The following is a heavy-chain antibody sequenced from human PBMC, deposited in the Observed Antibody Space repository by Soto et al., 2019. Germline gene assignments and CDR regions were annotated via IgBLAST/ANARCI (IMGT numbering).Heavy chain of an antibody. CDR3: AKEGPITNWYFDY. J-gene: IGHJ4*02. D-gene: IGHD1-1*01. Sequence: QVQLVESGGGVVQPGRSLRLSCAASVFTFSSYGMHWVRQAPGKGLEWVTVISYDGKVAYYADSVKGRFTISRDNSKNTLYLQMNSLRTEDTAMYYCAKEGPITNWYFDYWGQGTLVTVSS. CDR1: VFTFSSYG. V-gene: IGHV3-30*18. CDR2: ISYDGKVA.